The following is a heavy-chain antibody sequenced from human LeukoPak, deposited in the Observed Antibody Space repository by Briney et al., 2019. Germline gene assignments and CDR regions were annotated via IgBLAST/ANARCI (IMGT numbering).Heavy chain of an antibody. CDR1: GYTFTGYY. V-gene: IGHV1-2*02. J-gene: IGHJ4*02. CDR3: ARDGLYHYFDY. Sequence: ASVKVSCKASGYTFTGYYMHWVRQAPGQGLEWMGWINPNSGGTNYVQKFQGRVTMTRDTSISTVYMELSSLRSDDTAVYYCARDGLYHYFDYWGQGTLVTVSS. CDR2: INPNSGGT. D-gene: IGHD2/OR15-2a*01.